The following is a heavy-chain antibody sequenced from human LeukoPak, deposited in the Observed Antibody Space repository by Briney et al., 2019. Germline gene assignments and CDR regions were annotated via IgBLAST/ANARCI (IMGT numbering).Heavy chain of an antibody. CDR3: ARSRPMGWGSYFGY. CDR1: GGTFSSYA. V-gene: IGHV1-69*06. J-gene: IGHJ4*02. CDR2: IIPIFGTA. D-gene: IGHD3-10*01. Sequence: AASVKVSCKASGGTFSSYAISWVRQAPGQGLEWMGGIIPIFGTANYAQKFQGRVTITADKSTSTAYMELSSLRSEDTAVYYCARSRPMGWGSYFGYWGQGTLVTVSS.